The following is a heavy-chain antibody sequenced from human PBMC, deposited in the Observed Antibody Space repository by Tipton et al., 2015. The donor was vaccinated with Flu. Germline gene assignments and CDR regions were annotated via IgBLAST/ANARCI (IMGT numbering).Heavy chain of an antibody. J-gene: IGHJ4*02. CDR1: GFTFDDYA. CDR2: ISGDGGST. CDR3: AKDPFEYSSSSGHFD. Sequence: SLRLSCAASGFTFDDYAMHWVRQAPGKGLEWVSLISGDGGSTYYADSVKGRFTISRDNSKNSLYLQMNSLRTEDTALYYCAKDPFEYSSSSGHFDWGQGTLVTVSS. V-gene: IGHV3-43*02. D-gene: IGHD6-6*01.